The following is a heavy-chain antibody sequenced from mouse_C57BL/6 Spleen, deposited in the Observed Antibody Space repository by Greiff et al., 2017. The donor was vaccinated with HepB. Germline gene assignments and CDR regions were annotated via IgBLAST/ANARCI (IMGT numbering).Heavy chain of an antibody. CDR3: ASPYGNFYFDY. D-gene: IGHD2-1*01. J-gene: IGHJ2*01. CDR2: IHPNSGST. CDR1: GYTFTSYW. Sequence: VQLQQSGAELVKPGASVKLSCKASGYTFTSYWMHWVKQRPGQGLEWIGMIHPNSGSTNYNEKFKSKATLTVDKSSSTAYMQLSSLTSEDSAVYYCASPYGNFYFDYWGQGTTLTVSS. V-gene: IGHV1-64*01.